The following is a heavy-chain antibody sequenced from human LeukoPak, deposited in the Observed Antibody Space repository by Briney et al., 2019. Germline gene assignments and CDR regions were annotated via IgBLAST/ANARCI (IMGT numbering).Heavy chain of an antibody. CDR3: ASTAVVVTSAYAFDI. CDR2: IYYSGST. J-gene: IGHJ3*02. V-gene: IGHV4-39*07. Sequence: SETLSLTCTVSGGSISSSSYYWGWIRQPPGKGLEWIGSIYYSGSTYYNPSLKSRVTISVDTPKNQFSLKLSSVTAADTAVYYCASTAVVVTSAYAFDIWGQGTMVTVSS. D-gene: IGHD2-21*02. CDR1: GGSISSSSYY.